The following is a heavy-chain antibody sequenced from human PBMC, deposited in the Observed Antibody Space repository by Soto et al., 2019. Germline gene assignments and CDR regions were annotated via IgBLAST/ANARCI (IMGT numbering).Heavy chain of an antibody. CDR1: GFTFSSYG. Sequence: GGSLRLSCAASGFTFSSYGMHWVRQAPGKGLEWVAVISYDGSNKYYADSVKGRFTISRDNSKNTLYLQMNSLRAEDTAVYYCAKSPYYYYGMDVWGQGTTVTVSS. CDR3: AKSPYYYYGMDV. V-gene: IGHV3-30*18. J-gene: IGHJ6*02. CDR2: ISYDGSNK.